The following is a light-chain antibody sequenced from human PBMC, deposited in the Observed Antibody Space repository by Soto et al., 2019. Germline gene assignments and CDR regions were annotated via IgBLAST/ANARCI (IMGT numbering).Light chain of an antibody. CDR1: SSDIGGYNY. V-gene: IGLV2-14*03. Sequence: QSALTQPASVSGSPGQSITISCTGSSSDIGGYNYVSWYQQHPGKAPKLMIFDVFNRPSGVSNRFSGSKSGSTASLTISGLQAEDEANYYCSSYTSRSTQVLFGGGTKLTVL. CDR2: DVF. CDR3: SSYTSRSTQVL. J-gene: IGLJ2*01.